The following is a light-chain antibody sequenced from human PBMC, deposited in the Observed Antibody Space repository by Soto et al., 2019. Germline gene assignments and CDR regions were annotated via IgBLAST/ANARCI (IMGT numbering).Light chain of an antibody. Sequence: DIQMTQSPSTLSASVGDRVTITCRASQTIHSFLAWYQQKAGKAPKLLIYDASNLESGFPSRFSGSGSGTEFTHTVSSLHPDDFATFYYQQYHSFHWTFRQGTKVEI. CDR1: QTIHSF. CDR2: DAS. CDR3: QQYHSFHWT. J-gene: IGKJ1*01. V-gene: IGKV1-5*01.